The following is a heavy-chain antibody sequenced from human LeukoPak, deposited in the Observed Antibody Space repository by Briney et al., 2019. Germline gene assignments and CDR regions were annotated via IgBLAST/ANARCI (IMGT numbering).Heavy chain of an antibody. Sequence: GGSLRLSCAASGCTFSSYGMSWVRQAPGKGLQWVSAISGSGGSTYYADSVKGRFTISRDNSKNTLYLQMSSLRAEDTAVYYCAKGGTMVRGFSMRGQGTLVTVSS. J-gene: IGHJ4*02. CDR2: ISGSGGST. V-gene: IGHV3-23*01. CDR3: AKGGTMVRGFSM. D-gene: IGHD3-10*01. CDR1: GCTFSSYG.